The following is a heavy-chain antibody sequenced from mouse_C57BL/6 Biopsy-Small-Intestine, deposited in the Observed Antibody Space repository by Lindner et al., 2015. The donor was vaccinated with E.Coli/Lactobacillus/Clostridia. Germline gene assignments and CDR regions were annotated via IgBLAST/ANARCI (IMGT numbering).Heavy chain of an antibody. J-gene: IGHJ1*03. V-gene: IGHV1-64*01. CDR1: GYIFTGYY. CDR3: ARESEHYSRYWDRLYHYYMNV. D-gene: IGHD1-1*01. CDR2: INPNSGDT. Sequence: SVKVSCKASGYIFTGYYLHWVRQAPGQGLEWMGRINPNSGDTNYAQKFQGRVTMTRDTSISTVYMELSSLTSDDTAVYYCARESEHYSRYWDRLYHYYMNVWGKGTTVTVSS.